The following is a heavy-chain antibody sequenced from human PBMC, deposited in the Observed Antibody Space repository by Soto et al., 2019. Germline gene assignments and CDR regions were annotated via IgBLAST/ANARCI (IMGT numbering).Heavy chain of an antibody. Sequence: ASVKVSCKASGYTFTGYYMHWVRQAPGQGLEWMGWINPNSGGTNYAQKFRGRVTMTRDTSISTAYMELSRLRSDDTAVYSCARDVEVTPYSYYYYMDVWGQGTTVTVSS. CDR3: ARDVEVTPYSYYYYMDV. V-gene: IGHV1-2*02. D-gene: IGHD2-21*02. CDR2: INPNSGGT. CDR1: GYTFTGYY. J-gene: IGHJ6*03.